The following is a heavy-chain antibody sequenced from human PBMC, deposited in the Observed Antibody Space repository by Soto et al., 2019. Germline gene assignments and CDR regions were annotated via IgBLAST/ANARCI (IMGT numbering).Heavy chain of an antibody. Sequence: SETLSLTCTVSGGSISSSSYYWGWIRQPPGKGLEWIGSIYYSGSTYYNPSLKSRVTISVDTSKNQFSLKLSSVTAADTAVYYCATFRGVPQRLFGMDVWGQGTTVTVSS. CDR3: ATFRGVPQRLFGMDV. CDR2: IYYSGST. CDR1: GGSISSSSYY. V-gene: IGHV4-39*01. D-gene: IGHD3-16*01. J-gene: IGHJ6*02.